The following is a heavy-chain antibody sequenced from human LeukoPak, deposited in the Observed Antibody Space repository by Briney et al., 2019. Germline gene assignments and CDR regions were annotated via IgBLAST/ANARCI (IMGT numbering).Heavy chain of an antibody. CDR2: ISGDGGIT. D-gene: IGHD2-2*01. Sequence: PRVSLRLSCAASGFTFDDYVMHWVRQAPGKGLEWVSLISGDGGITYYADSVKGRFTISRDNSKNSLYLQMNSLRTEDTALYYCAKDINTRGCYGVDYWGQGTLVTVCS. CDR3: AKDINTRGCYGVDY. V-gene: IGHV3-43*02. J-gene: IGHJ4*02. CDR1: GFTFDDYV.